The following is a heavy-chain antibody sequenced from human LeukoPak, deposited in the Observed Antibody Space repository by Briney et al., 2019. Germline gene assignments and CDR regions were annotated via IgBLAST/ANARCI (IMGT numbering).Heavy chain of an antibody. CDR1: GFTFSSYG. CDR3: ALTTVVT. Sequence: PGGSLRLSCAASGFTFSSYGMHWVRQAPGKGLEGVAFIRYDGSNKYYADSVKGRFTISRDSSKNTLYLQMNSLRAEDTALYYCALTTVVTWGQGTLVTVSS. J-gene: IGHJ4*02. CDR2: IRYDGSNK. V-gene: IGHV3-30*02. D-gene: IGHD4-23*01.